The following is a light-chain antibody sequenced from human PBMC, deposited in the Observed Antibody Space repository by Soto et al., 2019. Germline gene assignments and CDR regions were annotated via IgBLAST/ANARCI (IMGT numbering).Light chain of an antibody. CDR2: AAS. V-gene: IGKV1-39*01. CDR1: QSISSY. Sequence: DIQMTQSASSLSASVGDRVTITCRASQSISSYLNWYQQKPGKAPKPLIYAASSLQSGVPSRFSGSGSGTDFTLTISSLQPEDFATYYCQQSYSTPGFGGGTKVDIK. CDR3: QQSYSTPG. J-gene: IGKJ4*01.